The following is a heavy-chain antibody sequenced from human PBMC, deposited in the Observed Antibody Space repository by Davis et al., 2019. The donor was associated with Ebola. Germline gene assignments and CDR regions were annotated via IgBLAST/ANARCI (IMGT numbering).Heavy chain of an antibody. D-gene: IGHD1-20*01. CDR1: GYTFTSYY. CDR2: MNPNSGNT. J-gene: IGHJ5*02. Sequence: SVTVSCKPSGYTFTSYYMHWLRQPPGQRLAWMGWMNPNSGNTGYAQKFQGRVTMTRNTSISTAYMELSSLRSEDTAVYYCARGLVMSGITGTTFINWFDPWGQGTLVTVSS. V-gene: IGHV1-8*02. CDR3: ARGLVMSGITGTTFINWFDP.